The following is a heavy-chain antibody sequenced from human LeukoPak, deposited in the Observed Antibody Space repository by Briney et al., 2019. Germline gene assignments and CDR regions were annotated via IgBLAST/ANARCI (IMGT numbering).Heavy chain of an antibody. CDR3: VREPQAEYYFDY. J-gene: IGHJ4*02. D-gene: IGHD1-14*01. CDR1: GFTFSSYW. V-gene: IGHV3-74*01. Sequence: GGSLRLSCAASGFTFSSYWMHWVRQAPGKGLVWVSRINSDGSSTTYADSVKGRFTISRDNAKNTLYLQMNSLRAEDTAVYYCVREPQAEYYFDYWGQATLLTVSS. CDR2: INSDGSST.